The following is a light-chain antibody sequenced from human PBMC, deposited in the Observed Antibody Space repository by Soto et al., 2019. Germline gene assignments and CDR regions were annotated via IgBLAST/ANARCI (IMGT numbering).Light chain of an antibody. J-gene: IGLJ2*01. CDR2: DVS. CDR1: SSDVGGYNY. V-gene: IGLV2-14*01. Sequence: QSVLTQPASVSGSPGQSITISCTGTSSDVGGYNYVSWYQQHPGKAPKLMIYDVSNRHSGVSNRFSGSKSGNTASLTISGLQAEDEADYYCSSYTRSSTLVFGGGTQLTVL. CDR3: SSYTRSSTLV.